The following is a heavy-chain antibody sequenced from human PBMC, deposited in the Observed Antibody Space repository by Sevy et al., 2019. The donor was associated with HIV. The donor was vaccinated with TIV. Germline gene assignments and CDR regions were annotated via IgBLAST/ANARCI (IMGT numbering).Heavy chain of an antibody. CDR2: FDPEDGET. D-gene: IGHD6-6*01. V-gene: IGHV1-24*01. Sequence: ASVKVSCKVSGYTLTELSMHWVRQAPGKGLEWMGGFDPEDGETIYAQKFQGRVTMTEDTSTDTAYMGLSSLRSEDTAVYYCATKIPSSSSSDDYYYYMDVWGKGTTVTVSS. J-gene: IGHJ6*03. CDR3: ATKIPSSSSSDDYYYYMDV. CDR1: GYTLTELS.